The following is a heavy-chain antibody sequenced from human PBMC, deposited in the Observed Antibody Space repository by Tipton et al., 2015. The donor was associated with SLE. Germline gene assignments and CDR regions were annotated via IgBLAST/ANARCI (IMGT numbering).Heavy chain of an antibody. CDR3: ARSIVGATHPFDT. V-gene: IGHV4-61*01. CDR1: GGSVSSGSYY. Sequence: TLSLTCTVSGGSVSSGSYYWSWIRQPPGKGLEWIGYIYYSGSTNYNPSLKSRVTISVDTSKNQFSLKLSSVTAADTAVYYCARSIVGATHPFDTWAQGTMVTVSS. CDR2: IYYSGST. J-gene: IGHJ3*02. D-gene: IGHD1-26*01.